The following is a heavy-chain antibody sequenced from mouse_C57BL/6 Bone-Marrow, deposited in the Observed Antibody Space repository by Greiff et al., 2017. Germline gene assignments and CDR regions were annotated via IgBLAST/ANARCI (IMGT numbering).Heavy chain of an antibody. CDR2: ISSGGDYI. J-gene: IGHJ3*01. D-gene: IGHD1-1*01. V-gene: IGHV5-9-1*02. CDR3: TREDYYGSSSFAY. Sequence: EVNVVESGEGLVKPGGSLKLSCAASGFTFSSYAMSWVRQTPEKRLEWVAYISSGGDYIYYADTVKGRFTISRDNARNTLYLQMSRLKSEDTAMYYCTREDYYGSSSFAYWGQGTLVTVSA. CDR1: GFTFSSYA.